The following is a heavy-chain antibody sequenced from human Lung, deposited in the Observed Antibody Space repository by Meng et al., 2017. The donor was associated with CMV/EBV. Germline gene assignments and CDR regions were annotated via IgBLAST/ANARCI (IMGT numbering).Heavy chain of an antibody. D-gene: IGHD6-19*01. J-gene: IGHJ4*02. Sequence: VPWSSPFLGTARGTRALAHAVPLRPIRRNTLWSWVLHPPRRGLEGIRDNYHRGSTNTNPPLTRPITISVDKSKTHFSLKLCSLTAADTAVYYCACFPPPGKQWLVTDYWGQGTLVTVSS. V-gene: IGHV4-4*03. CDR3: ACFPPPGKQWLVTDY. CDR2: NYHRGST. CDR1: LRPIRRNTL.